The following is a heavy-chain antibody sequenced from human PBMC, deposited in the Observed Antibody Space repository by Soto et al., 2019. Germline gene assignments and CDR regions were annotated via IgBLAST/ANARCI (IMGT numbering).Heavy chain of an antibody. CDR1: GFTFSSYG. D-gene: IGHD6-13*01. V-gene: IGHV3-30*18. CDR2: ISYDGSNK. Sequence: QVQLVESGGGVVQPGRSLRLSYAASGFTFSSYGMHWVRQAPGKGLEWVAVISYDGSNKYYADSVKGRFTISRDNSKNTLYLQMNSLRAEDTAVYYCAKDLGQQPYYYYYGMDVWGQGTTVTVSS. CDR3: AKDLGQQPYYYYYGMDV. J-gene: IGHJ6*02.